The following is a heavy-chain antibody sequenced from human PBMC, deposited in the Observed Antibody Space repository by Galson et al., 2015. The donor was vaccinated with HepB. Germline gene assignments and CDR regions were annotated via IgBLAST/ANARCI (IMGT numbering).Heavy chain of an antibody. Sequence: LRLSCSASGFTFSSYTMNWVRQAPGKGLESVSYISSTGTTMYYADSAKGRFTISRDNAQNSLYLQMNSLRDEDTAVYYCARVYFGSGSSSAYWYFDLWGRGALVTVPS. D-gene: IGHD3-10*01. V-gene: IGHV3-48*02. J-gene: IGHJ2*01. CDR2: ISSTGTTM. CDR3: ARVYFGSGSSSAYWYFDL. CDR1: GFTFSSYT.